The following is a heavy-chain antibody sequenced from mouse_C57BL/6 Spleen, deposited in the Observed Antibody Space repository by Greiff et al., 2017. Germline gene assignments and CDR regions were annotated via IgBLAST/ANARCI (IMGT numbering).Heavy chain of an antibody. D-gene: IGHD2-2*01. J-gene: IGHJ4*01. CDR2: IYPYNGVS. CDR3: AREEYGYDVAYYYAMDY. V-gene: IGHV1-31*01. Sequence: VHVKQSGPELVKPGASVKISCKASGSSFTGYYMPWVKQSHGNILDWIGYIYPYNGVSSYNQKFKGKATLTVDKSSSTAYMELRSLTSEDSAVYYCAREEYGYDVAYYYAMDYWGQGTSVTVSS. CDR1: GSSFTGYY.